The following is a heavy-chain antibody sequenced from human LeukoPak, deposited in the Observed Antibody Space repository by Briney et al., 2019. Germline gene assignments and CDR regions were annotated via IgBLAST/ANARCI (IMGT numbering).Heavy chain of an antibody. J-gene: IGHJ6*04. D-gene: IGHD3-10*02. CDR1: GLPFISYE. CDR3: AELGITMIGGV. CDR2: ISSSGSTI. V-gene: IGHV3-48*03. Sequence: PGGSRRLSFAASGLPFISYEMTWVRQAPGKGLEWVSYISSSGSTIYYADSVKGRFTTSRDNAKNSLYLQMNSLRAEDTAVYYCAELGITMIGGVWGKGTTVTISS.